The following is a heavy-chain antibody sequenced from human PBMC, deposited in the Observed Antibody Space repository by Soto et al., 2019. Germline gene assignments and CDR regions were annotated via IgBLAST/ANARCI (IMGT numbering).Heavy chain of an antibody. J-gene: IGHJ5*02. CDR1: GGSISSYY. V-gene: IGHV4-59*01. Sequence: SETLCLTCTVSGGSISSYYWSWIRQPPGKGLEWIGYIYYSGSTNYNPSLKSRVTISVDTSKNQFSLKLSSVTAADTAVYYCARELESWWGFDPGGQETLVPVSS. CDR2: IYYSGST. D-gene: IGHD2-15*01. CDR3: ARELESWWGFDP.